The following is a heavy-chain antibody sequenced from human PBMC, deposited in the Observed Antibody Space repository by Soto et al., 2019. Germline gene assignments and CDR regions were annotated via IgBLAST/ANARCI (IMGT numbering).Heavy chain of an antibody. CDR3: AGRIAVAGTGYYYYGMDV. D-gene: IGHD6-19*01. CDR2: IYYSGST. CDR1: GGTIISYY. J-gene: IGHJ6*02. V-gene: IGHV4-59*01. Sequence: SETLSLTCTVSGGTIISYYWSWIRQPTGKGLEWIGYIYYSGSTNYNPSLKSRVTISVDTSKNQFSLKLSSVTAADTAVYYCAGRIAVAGTGYYYYGMDVWGQGTTVTVSS.